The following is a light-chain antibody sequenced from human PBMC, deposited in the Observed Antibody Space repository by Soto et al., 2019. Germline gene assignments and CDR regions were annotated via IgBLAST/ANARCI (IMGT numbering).Light chain of an antibody. Sequence: DFVMTQSPDSLAVSLGERATVNCKSSQSVLSRSDNKNYLAWYQQKAGQPPKLVIRWASTREPGVPDRFSGRGSETDVTRTISRLQAEDVAVDVCQQYYGPPITFGQGTRLEIK. CDR3: QQYYGPPIT. CDR2: WAS. V-gene: IGKV4-1*01. J-gene: IGKJ5*01. CDR1: QSVLSRSDNKNY.